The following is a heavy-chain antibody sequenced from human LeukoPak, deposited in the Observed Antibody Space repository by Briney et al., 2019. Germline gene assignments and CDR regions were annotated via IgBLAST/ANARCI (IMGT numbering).Heavy chain of an antibody. CDR1: GFTFDDYV. CDR2: ITWNSDTI. V-gene: IGHV3-9*01. J-gene: IGHJ4*02. D-gene: IGHD5-12*01. CDR3: ARESGYEVY. Sequence: GGSLRLSCAASGFTFDDYVMHWVRQAPGKGLEWVSGITWNSDTIAYADSVKGRFTISRDNAKNSLYLQMNSLRAEDTAVYYCARESGYEVYWGQGTLVTVSS.